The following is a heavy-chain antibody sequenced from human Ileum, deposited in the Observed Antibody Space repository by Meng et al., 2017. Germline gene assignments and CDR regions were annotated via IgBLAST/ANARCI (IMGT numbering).Heavy chain of an antibody. V-gene: IGHV4-34*01. CDR3: ARYGGSGSYWHFDP. D-gene: IGHD3-10*01. CDR1: GGSFSGYY. CDR2: IHHSGST. J-gene: IGHJ2*01. Sequence: QVQLQQWGAGLLKPSETLSLTCAVYGGSFSGYYWTWIRQPPGKGLEWIGEIHHSGSTNYNPSLKSRVTMLIDTSKIQFSLELSSVTAADAAVYYCARYGGSGSYWHFDPWGRGTLVTVSS.